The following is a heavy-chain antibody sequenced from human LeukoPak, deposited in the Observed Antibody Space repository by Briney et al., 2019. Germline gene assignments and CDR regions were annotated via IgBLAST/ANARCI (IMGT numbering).Heavy chain of an antibody. CDR3: ARHFLYFDWLYYFDY. Sequence: SETLSLTCTVSGGSISSSSYYWGWIRQPPGKGLEWIGSIYYSGSTYYNPSLKSRVTISVDTSKSQFSLKLSSVTAADTAVYYYARHFLYFDWLYYFDYWGQGTLVTVSS. CDR2: IYYSGST. V-gene: IGHV4-39*01. CDR1: GGSISSSSYY. D-gene: IGHD3-9*01. J-gene: IGHJ4*02.